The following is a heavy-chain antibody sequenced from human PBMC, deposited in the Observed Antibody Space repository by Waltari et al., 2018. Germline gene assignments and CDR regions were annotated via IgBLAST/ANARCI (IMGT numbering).Heavy chain of an antibody. V-gene: IGHV1-18*01. CDR1: GYTFTSYG. D-gene: IGHD2-15*01. CDR3: AREDCSGGSCYSGYYYMDV. CDR2: ISAYNGNT. J-gene: IGHJ6*03. Sequence: QVQLVQSGAEVKKPGASVKVSCKASGYTFTSYGISWVQQAPGQGLEWMGWISAYNGNTNYAQKLQGRVTMTTDTSTSTAYMELRSLRSDDTAVYYCAREDCSGGSCYSGYYYMDVWGKGTTVTVSS.